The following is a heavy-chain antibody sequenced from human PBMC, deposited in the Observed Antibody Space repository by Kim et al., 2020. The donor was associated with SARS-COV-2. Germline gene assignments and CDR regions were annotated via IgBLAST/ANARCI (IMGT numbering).Heavy chain of an antibody. J-gene: IGHJ4*02. Sequence: GGSLRLSCAASGFTFDDYAMHWVRQAPGKGLEWVSGISWNSGSIGYADSVKGRFTISRDNAKNSLYLQMNSLRAEDTALYYCAKDMTHVDFPVAGRGFDYWGQGTLVTVSS. V-gene: IGHV3-9*01. CDR3: AKDMTHVDFPVAGRGFDY. D-gene: IGHD6-19*01. CDR2: ISWNSGSI. CDR1: GFTFDDYA.